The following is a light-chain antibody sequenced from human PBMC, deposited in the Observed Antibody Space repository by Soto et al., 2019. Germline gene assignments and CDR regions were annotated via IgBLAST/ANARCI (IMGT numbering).Light chain of an antibody. CDR1: QSVSSY. Sequence: EIVLTQSPATLSLSPGERATLSCRASQSVSSYLAWYQQRPGQAPRLLIYDASNRATGVPARFSGSGSGTDFTLTISSLEPEDFAVYYCQQRSSWPHTFGQGTRLEIQ. J-gene: IGKJ5*01. CDR2: DAS. CDR3: QQRSSWPHT. V-gene: IGKV3-11*01.